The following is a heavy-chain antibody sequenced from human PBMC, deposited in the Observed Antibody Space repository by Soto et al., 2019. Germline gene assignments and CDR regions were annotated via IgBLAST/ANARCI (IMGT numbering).Heavy chain of an antibody. J-gene: IGHJ4*02. CDR2: IIPIFGTA. V-gene: IGHV1-69*01. CDR1: GGTFSSYA. Sequence: QVQLVQSGAEVKKPGSSVKVSCKASGGTFSSYAISWVRHAPGQGREWMGGIIPIFGTANYAQKFQGRVTITADESTSTAYMELSSLRSEDTAVYYCARSGSKGSPFDYWGQGTLVTVGS. D-gene: IGHD1-26*01. CDR3: ARSGSKGSPFDY.